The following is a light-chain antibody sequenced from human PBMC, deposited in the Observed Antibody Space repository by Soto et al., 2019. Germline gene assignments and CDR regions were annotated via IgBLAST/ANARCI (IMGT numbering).Light chain of an antibody. CDR1: QSVSSY. CDR2: DAS. CDR3: QQYGSSPRT. J-gene: IGKJ1*01. V-gene: IGKV3-20*01. Sequence: IMLSQSPATLSLSPGERATLSCRASQSVSSYLAWYQQKPGQAPRLLIYDASNRATGIPARFSGSGSGTDFTLIIDRLQPEDFALYYCQQYGSSPRTFGQGTKV.